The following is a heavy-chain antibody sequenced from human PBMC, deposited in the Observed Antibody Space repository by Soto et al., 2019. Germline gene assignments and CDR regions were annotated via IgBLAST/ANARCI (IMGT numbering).Heavy chain of an antibody. V-gene: IGHV6-1*01. D-gene: IGHD2-15*01. J-gene: IGHJ4*02. CDR2: TYYRSKWFN. CDR1: GDSVSSISAA. Sequence: QVQLQQSGPGLVKPSQTLSLTCAISGDSVSSISAAWNWIRQSPSRGLEWLGRTYYRSKWFNDSAVSLKSRITINPDTSKNQFSLQLNSVTPEDTAVYYCARSKQGYCSGGNCYHFDYWGQGTLVTVSS. CDR3: ARSKQGYCSGGNCYHFDY.